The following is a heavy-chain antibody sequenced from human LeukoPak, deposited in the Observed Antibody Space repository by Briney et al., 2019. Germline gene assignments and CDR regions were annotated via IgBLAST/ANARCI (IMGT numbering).Heavy chain of an antibody. J-gene: IGHJ3*02. V-gene: IGHV1-69*04. D-gene: IGHD3-22*01. CDR3: ARVISYYYDSSGYSGAFDI. Sequence: GASVKVSCKASGGTFSSYAISWVRQAPGQGLEWMGRIIPILGIANYAQKFQGRVTITADKSTSTAHMELSSLRSEDTAVYYCARVISYYYDSSGYSGAFDIWGQGTMVTVSS. CDR2: IIPILGIA. CDR1: GGTFSSYA.